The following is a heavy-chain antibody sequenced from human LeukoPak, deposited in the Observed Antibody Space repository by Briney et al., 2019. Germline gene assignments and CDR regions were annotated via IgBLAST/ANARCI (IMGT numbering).Heavy chain of an antibody. CDR2: IYYRGST. V-gene: IGHV4-39*01. D-gene: IGHD2-8*02. CDR3: ARHTPAPTVLGDAFDI. J-gene: IGHJ3*02. CDR1: GGSISGSSYY. Sequence: SETLSLTCTVSGGSISGSSYYWGGIRQPPGKGLEGMGRIYYRGSTYYNPPLKSRVTISVDTSKNQFSLKLSSVTAADTAVYYCARHTPAPTVLGDAFDIWGQGTMVTVSS.